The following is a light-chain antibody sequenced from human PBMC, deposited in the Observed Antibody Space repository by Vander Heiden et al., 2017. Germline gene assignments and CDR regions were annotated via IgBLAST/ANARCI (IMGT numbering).Light chain of an antibody. CDR3: NSRDGSSNHLYV. Sequence: SQLTQDPAVAVASRPTVTITCHRDSLRRYSASRYQQKPAQAPVLVIYGKNNRPSGIPDRFSSSSSGKKASLTITGAQAEDEADYYCNSRDGSSNHLYVFGTGTKVTVL. V-gene: IGLV3-19*01. J-gene: IGLJ1*01. CDR1: SLRRYS. CDR2: GKN.